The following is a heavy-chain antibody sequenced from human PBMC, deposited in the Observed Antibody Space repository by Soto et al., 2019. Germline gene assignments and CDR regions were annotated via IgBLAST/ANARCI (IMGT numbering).Heavy chain of an antibody. CDR2: ISYHGRNK. Sequence: QVHLVESGGGVVQPGRSLKLSCAASGFTFGDYAIHWVRQAPGKGLEWVAVISYHGRNKFYGDSVKGRFAISRDDSKNTVYLQMNSLRPDDTAVYYCARDWPYDDNTGDLWGQGTLVTVSS. J-gene: IGHJ4*02. V-gene: IGHV3-30*09. CDR3: ARDWPYDDNTGDL. CDR1: GFTFGDYA. D-gene: IGHD3-22*01.